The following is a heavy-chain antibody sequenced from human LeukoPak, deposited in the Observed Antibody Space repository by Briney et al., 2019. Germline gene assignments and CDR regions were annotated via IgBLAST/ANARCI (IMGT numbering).Heavy chain of an antibody. CDR3: ARGGLAYYFDY. Sequence: SETLSLTCTVSGGSIGSYYWSWIRQPPGKGLEWIGYIYYSGSTNYNPSLKSRVTISVDTSKNQFSLKLSSVTAADTAVYYCARGGLAYYFDYWGQGTLVTASS. CDR1: GGSIGSYY. D-gene: IGHD3-16*01. V-gene: IGHV4-59*01. J-gene: IGHJ4*02. CDR2: IYYSGST.